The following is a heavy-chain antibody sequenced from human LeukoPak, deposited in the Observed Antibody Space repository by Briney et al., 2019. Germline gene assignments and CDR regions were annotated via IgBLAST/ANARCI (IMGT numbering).Heavy chain of an antibody. CDR2: IRTEDYDGAT. V-gene: IGHV3-49*04. CDR1: GFNFGDYA. J-gene: IGHJ6*03. D-gene: IGHD3-10*01. Sequence: GGSLRLSCAASGFNFGDYAMSWVRQAPGKGLEWVGFIRTEDYDGATDYAASVKGRFTISRDDSKNIAYLQMDSLKTEDTAVYYCARTYGYYYFYMDVWGKGTTVTVSS. CDR3: ARTYGYYYFYMDV.